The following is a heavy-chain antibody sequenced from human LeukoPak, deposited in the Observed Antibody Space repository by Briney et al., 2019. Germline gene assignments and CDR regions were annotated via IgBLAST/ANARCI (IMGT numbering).Heavy chain of an antibody. J-gene: IGHJ3*01. Sequence: PGGSLRLSCAASGFTFSSYSMNWVRQAPGKGLEWVSYISSSSSTIYYSDSVKGRFTISRDNAKNSLYLQMNSLRVEDTAVYYCAKELTPDRSGFDAFDLWGKGTMVTVSS. V-gene: IGHV3-48*04. CDR1: GFTFSSYS. D-gene: IGHD3-22*01. CDR3: AKELTPDRSGFDAFDL. CDR2: ISSSSSTI.